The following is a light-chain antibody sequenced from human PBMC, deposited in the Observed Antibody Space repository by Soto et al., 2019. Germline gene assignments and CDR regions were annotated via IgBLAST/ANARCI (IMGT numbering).Light chain of an antibody. CDR2: GES. Sequence: EIVMTQSPATLSVSPGERATLSCRASQSVSSNLAWYQQKPGQAPRLLIYGESTGATGIPARFSGSGSGTEFTLTISSLQSEDFAVYYCQHYNNWPSTFGQGTKVEIK. CDR1: QSVSSN. CDR3: QHYNNWPST. J-gene: IGKJ1*01. V-gene: IGKV3-15*01.